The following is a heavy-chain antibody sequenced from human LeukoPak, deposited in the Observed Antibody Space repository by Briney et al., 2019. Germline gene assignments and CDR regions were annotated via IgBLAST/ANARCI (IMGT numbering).Heavy chain of an antibody. D-gene: IGHD6-13*01. J-gene: IGHJ6*03. CDR2: ISTSGSTK. Sequence: GGSLRLSCAASGFTFSSFEMNWVRQAPGKGLGWLSHISTSGSTKYYANSVKGRFTISRDNAENSVYLQMSSLTAEDTGLYYCARDATTAVGWVYMDVWGKGTTVTISS. CDR1: GFTFSSFE. CDR3: ARDATTAVGWVYMDV. V-gene: IGHV3-48*03.